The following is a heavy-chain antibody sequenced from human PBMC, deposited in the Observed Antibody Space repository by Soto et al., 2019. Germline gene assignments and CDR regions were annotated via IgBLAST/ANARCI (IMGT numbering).Heavy chain of an antibody. D-gene: IGHD2-2*01. CDR3: ARGGRPPAAAAYYYGMDD. Sequence: QVQLVQSGAEVKKPGHSVKVSCKASGGTFSSYAISWVRQAPGQGREWMGGMIPIVGTENYAQKLDGRVKITADEATSTAYTERSSLTTEGTAVYYCARGGRPPAAAAYYYGMDDWGKGTTVTVSS. J-gene: IGHJ6*04. CDR1: GGTFSSYA. V-gene: IGHV1-69*01. CDR2: MIPIVGTE.